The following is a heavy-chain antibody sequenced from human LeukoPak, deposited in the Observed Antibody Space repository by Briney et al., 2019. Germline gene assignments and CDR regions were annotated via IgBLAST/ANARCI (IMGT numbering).Heavy chain of an antibody. CDR3: ARDGGAYYYYMDV. Sequence: GGSLRLSCAASGFTFSGYWMSWVRQAPGKGLEWVANIKQGGGDKYYVDSVKSRFTISRDNSKNSLYLQMNNLRAEDTAVYYCARDGGAYYYYMDVWGKGTTVTVSS. V-gene: IGHV3-7*01. J-gene: IGHJ6*03. CDR2: IKQGGGDK. D-gene: IGHD2-21*01. CDR1: GFTFSGYW.